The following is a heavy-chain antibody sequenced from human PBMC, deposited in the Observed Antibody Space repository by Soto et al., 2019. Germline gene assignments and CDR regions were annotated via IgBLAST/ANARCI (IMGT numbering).Heavy chain of an antibody. J-gene: IGHJ6*02. D-gene: IGHD2-15*01. V-gene: IGHV1-18*04. Sequence: ASVKVSCKASGYTFTSYGISWVRQAPGQGLEWMGWISAYNGNTNYAQKLQGRVTMTTDTSTSTAYMELRSLRSDDTVVYYCARGGLGYCSGGSCSPRYRVLYGMDVWGQGTTVTVS. CDR3: ARGGLGYCSGGSCSPRYRVLYGMDV. CDR2: ISAYNGNT. CDR1: GYTFTSYG.